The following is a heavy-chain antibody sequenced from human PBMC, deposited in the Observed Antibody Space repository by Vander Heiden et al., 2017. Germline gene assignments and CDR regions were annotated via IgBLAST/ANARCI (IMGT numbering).Heavy chain of an antibody. V-gene: IGHV3-74*01. D-gene: IGHD3-10*01. CDR1: GFTFINYW. Sequence: EVQLVESGGGLVQPGGSLRLSCPASGFTFINYWMHGVRQTPGKGLVWVSRINGDGTTTAYADSVMGRFTISRDNAKNTLFLQMSSLRADDTALYYCARDFGDYISEYAFDYWGQGIQVTVS. CDR2: INGDGTTT. CDR3: ARDFGDYISEYAFDY. J-gene: IGHJ4*02.